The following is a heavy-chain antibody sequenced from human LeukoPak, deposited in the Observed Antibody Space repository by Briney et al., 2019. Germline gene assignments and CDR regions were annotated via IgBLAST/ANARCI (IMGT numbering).Heavy chain of an antibody. J-gene: IGHJ4*02. V-gene: IGHV3-74*01. CDR2: TNNDGTWT. Sequence: GGSLRLSCEASGFTFNTYWMHWVRQAPGEGLVWVAGTNNDGTWTNYEDSVTGRFTISRDNVKNMLYLQMNSLRAEDTAVYYCASLTFGPDYWGQGTLVTVSS. CDR3: ASLTFGPDY. D-gene: IGHD3-16*01. CDR1: GFTFNTYW.